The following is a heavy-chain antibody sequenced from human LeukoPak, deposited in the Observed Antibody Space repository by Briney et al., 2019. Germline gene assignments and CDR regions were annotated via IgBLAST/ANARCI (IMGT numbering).Heavy chain of an antibody. CDR3: ARDNGYMTTAYRFDY. J-gene: IGHJ4*02. CDR2: IIPIFGTA. Sequence: SMKVSCKASGGTFSSYAISWVRQAPGQGLEWMGRIIPIFGTANYAQKFQGRVTITTDESTSTAYMELSSLRSEDTAVYYCARDNGYMTTAYRFDYWGQGTLVTVSS. CDR1: GGTFSSYA. V-gene: IGHV1-69*05. D-gene: IGHD4-11*01.